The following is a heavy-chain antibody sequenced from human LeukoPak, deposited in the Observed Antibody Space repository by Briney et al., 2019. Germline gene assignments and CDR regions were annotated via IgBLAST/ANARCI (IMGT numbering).Heavy chain of an antibody. D-gene: IGHD6-19*01. V-gene: IGHV1-69*13. CDR1: GGTFSSYA. Sequence: GASVKVSCKASGGTFSSYAISWVRQAPGQGLEWMGGIIPIFGTADYAQKFQGRVTITADESTSTAYMELSSLRSEDTAVYYCASRSVPGIAVAGTPLYYYYYGMDVWGQGTTVTVSS. J-gene: IGHJ6*02. CDR3: ASRSVPGIAVAGTPLYYYYYGMDV. CDR2: IIPIFGTA.